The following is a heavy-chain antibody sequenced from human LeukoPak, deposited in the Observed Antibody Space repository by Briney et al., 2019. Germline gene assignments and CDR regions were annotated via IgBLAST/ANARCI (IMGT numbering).Heavy chain of an antibody. CDR2: ISGSGGST. D-gene: IGHD3-3*01. CDR3: AKALGITIFGGIDY. J-gene: IGHJ4*02. V-gene: IGHV3-23*01. Sequence: QPGGSLRLSCAASGFTFSSYAMHWVRQAPGKGLEWVSAISGSGGSTYYADSVKGRFTISRDNSKNTLYLQMNSLRAEDTAVYYCAKALGITIFGGIDYWGQGTLVTVSS. CDR1: GFTFSSYA.